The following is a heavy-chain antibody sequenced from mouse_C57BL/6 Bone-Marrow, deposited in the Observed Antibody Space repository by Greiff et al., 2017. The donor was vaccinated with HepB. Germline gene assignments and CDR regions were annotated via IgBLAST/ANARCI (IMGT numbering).Heavy chain of an antibody. CDR2: IDPSDSYT. V-gene: IGHV1-50*01. Sequence: VQLQQSGAELVKPGASVKLSCKASGYTFTSYWMQWVKQRPGQGLEWIGEIDPSDSYTNYNQKFKGKATLTVDTSSSTAYMQLSSLTSEDSAVYYCARRITTVVATDFDYWGQGTTLTVSS. J-gene: IGHJ2*01. CDR1: GYTFTSYW. CDR3: ARRITTVVATDFDY. D-gene: IGHD1-1*01.